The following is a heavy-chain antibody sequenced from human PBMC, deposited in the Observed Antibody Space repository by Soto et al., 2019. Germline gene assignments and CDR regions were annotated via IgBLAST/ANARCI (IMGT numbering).Heavy chain of an antibody. CDR3: ARGEHYDSRGYYTGDY. CDR1: GVSISSGDYY. D-gene: IGHD3-22*01. J-gene: IGHJ4*02. Sequence: PSETLSLTCTVSGVSISSGDYYWSWIRQTPGRGLEWIGYIYYSENTYSNPSLKSRVTISGDTSKNQFPLKLSSVTAADTAVYYCARGEHYDSRGYYTGDYWGQGTLVIVSS. CDR2: IYYSENT. V-gene: IGHV4-30-4*01.